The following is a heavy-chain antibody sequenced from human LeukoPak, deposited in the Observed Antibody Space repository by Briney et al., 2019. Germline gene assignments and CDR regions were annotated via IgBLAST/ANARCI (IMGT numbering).Heavy chain of an antibody. CDR2: INHSGST. J-gene: IGHJ6*03. V-gene: IGHV4-34*01. D-gene: IGHD3-3*01. CDR1: GGSFSGYY. CDR3: AVTYYDFWSGLGRDHYYMDV. Sequence: SETLSLTCAVYGGSFSGYYWSWIRQPPGKGLEWIGEINHSGSTNYNPSLKSRVTISVDTSKNQFSLKLSSVTAADTAVYYCAVTYYDFWSGLGRDHYYMDVWGKGTTVTVSS.